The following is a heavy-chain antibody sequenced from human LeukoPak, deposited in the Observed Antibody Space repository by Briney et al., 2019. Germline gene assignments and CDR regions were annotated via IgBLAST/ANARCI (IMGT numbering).Heavy chain of an antibody. CDR1: GFTVSSNY. V-gene: IGHV3-53*01. D-gene: IGHD4-17*01. CDR3: ARELYGDTGY. Sequence: GGSLRLSCAASGFTVSSNYMTWVRQAPGKGLEWVSVIYSGGSTYYADSVKGRFTIFTDNSKNTLYLQMNSLRPEDTAVYYCARELYGDTGYWGQGTLVTVSS. J-gene: IGHJ4*02. CDR2: IYSGGST.